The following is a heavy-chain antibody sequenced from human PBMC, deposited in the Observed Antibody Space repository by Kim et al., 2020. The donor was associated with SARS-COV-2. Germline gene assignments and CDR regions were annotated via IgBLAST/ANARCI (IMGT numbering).Heavy chain of an antibody. V-gene: IGHV3-66*01. Sequence: YAAGSAYYADSVKGRFTSSRDNSKNTLYLQMNSLRAEDTAVYYCARVNSWGQGTLVTVSS. CDR2: YAAGSA. J-gene: IGHJ5*02. CDR3: ARVNS.